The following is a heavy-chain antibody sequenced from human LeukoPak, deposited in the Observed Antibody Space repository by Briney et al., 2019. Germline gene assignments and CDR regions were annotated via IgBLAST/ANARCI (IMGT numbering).Heavy chain of an antibody. CDR3: ASYGQQLGPPEDY. V-gene: IGHV3-21*01. D-gene: IGHD6-13*01. Sequence: PGGSLRLSCAASGFTFSSYSMNWVRQAPGKGLEGVSSISSSSSYIYYADSVKGRFTISRDNAKNSLYLQMNSLRAEDTAVYYCASYGQQLGPPEDYWGQGTLVTVSS. CDR2: ISSSSSYI. CDR1: GFTFSSYS. J-gene: IGHJ4*02.